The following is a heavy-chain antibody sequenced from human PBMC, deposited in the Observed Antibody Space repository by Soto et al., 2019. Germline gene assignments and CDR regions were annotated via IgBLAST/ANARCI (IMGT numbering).Heavy chain of an antibody. D-gene: IGHD3-10*01. CDR3: APRRGGYGSGSYYKRWFDP. J-gene: IGHJ5*02. Sequence: SETLSLTCTVSGGSISRYYWSWSRQPPGKGLEWIGYIYYSGSTNYNPSLKSRVTISVDTSKNQFSLKLSSVTAADTAVYYCAPRRGGYGSGSYYKRWFDPWGQGTLVTVS. V-gene: IGHV4-59*12. CDR1: GGSISRYY. CDR2: IYYSGST.